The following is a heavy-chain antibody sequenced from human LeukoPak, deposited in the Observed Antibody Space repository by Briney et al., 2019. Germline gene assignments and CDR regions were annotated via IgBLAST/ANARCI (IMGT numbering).Heavy chain of an antibody. CDR1: GFTFSSYA. V-gene: IGHV3-30-3*01. CDR3: AKGSGSSQGAYYYYYGMDV. Sequence: GGSLRLSCAASGFTFSSYAMHWVRQAPGKGLEWVAVISYDGSNKYYADSVKGRFTISRDNSKNTLYLQMNSLRAEDTAVYYCAKGSGSSQGAYYYYYGMDVWGQGTTVAVSS. CDR2: ISYDGSNK. D-gene: IGHD1-26*01. J-gene: IGHJ6*02.